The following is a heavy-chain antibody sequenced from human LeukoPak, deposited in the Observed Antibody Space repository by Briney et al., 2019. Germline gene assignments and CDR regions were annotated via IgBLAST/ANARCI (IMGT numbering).Heavy chain of an antibody. D-gene: IGHD4-17*01. CDR1: GFTFSSYA. Sequence: GGSLRLSCAASGFTFSSYAMHWVRQAPGKGLEWVAVISHDGSNKYYADSVKGRFTISRDNSKNTLYLQMNSLRAEDTAVYYCARGADYGDYVVDYWGQGTLVTVSS. CDR3: ARGADYGDYVVDY. J-gene: IGHJ4*02. CDR2: ISHDGSNK. V-gene: IGHV3-30-3*01.